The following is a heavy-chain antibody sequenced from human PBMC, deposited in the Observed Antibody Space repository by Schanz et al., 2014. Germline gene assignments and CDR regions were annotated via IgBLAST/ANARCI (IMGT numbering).Heavy chain of an antibody. J-gene: IGHJ4*02. Sequence: QVQLVESGGGVVQPGRSLRLSCAVSGFSVSTNYMSWVRQAPGKGLEWVAVIWYDGNNKFYADSVKGRFTISRDNSKNTLYLQMNSLRAEDTAVYYCARPIYDLWSGSFDYWGQGTLVTVSS. CDR2: IWYDGNNK. V-gene: IGHV3-33*08. D-gene: IGHD3-3*01. CDR1: GFSVSTNY. CDR3: ARPIYDLWSGSFDY.